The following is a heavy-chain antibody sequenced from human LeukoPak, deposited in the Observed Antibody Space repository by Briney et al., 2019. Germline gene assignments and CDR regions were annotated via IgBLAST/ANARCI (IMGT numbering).Heavy chain of an antibody. D-gene: IGHD6-19*01. J-gene: IGHJ4*02. CDR2: VYTSGTT. Sequence: PSETLSLTCTVSGGSISGYYWNWIRQPAGKGLEWLGRVYTSGTTNYSPSLKSRITMSVDTSKNQFSLRLISVTAADTAVYYGARSTGWSSDLFDYWGQGTLVTVSS. V-gene: IGHV4-4*07. CDR3: ARSTGWSSDLFDY. CDR1: GGSISGYY.